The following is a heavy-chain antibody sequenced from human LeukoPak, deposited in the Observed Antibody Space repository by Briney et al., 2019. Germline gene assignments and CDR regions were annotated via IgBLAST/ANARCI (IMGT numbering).Heavy chain of an antibody. Sequence: SGPTLVNPTQTLTLTCTFSGFSLSTSGVGVGWIRQPPGKALEWLALIYWNDDKRYSPSLKSRLTITKDTSKNQVVLTMTNMDPVDTATYYCAHSPVRYFDWLLYAHWAFDIWGQGTMVTVSS. CDR3: AHSPVRYFDWLLYAHWAFDI. V-gene: IGHV2-5*01. J-gene: IGHJ3*02. CDR2: IYWNDDK. CDR1: GFSLSTSGVG. D-gene: IGHD3-9*01.